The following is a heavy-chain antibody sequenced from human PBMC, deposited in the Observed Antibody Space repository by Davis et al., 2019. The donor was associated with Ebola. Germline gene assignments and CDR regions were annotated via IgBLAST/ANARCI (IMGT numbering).Heavy chain of an antibody. CDR3: ARGGTTVTTPLDY. Sequence: PGGSLRLSCAASGFTFSSYWMHWVRQAPGKGLVWVSRSSDGSSTSYADSVKGRFTISRDNAKNTLYLQMNSLRAEDTAVYYCARGGTTVTTPLDYWGQGTLVTVSS. CDR2: SSDGSST. CDR1: GFTFSSYW. V-gene: IGHV3-74*01. J-gene: IGHJ4*02. D-gene: IGHD4-17*01.